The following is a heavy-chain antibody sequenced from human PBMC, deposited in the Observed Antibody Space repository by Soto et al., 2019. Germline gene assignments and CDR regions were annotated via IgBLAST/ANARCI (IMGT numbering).Heavy chain of an antibody. CDR1: GFTFDDYA. CDR3: AKDQAAALVDWFDP. D-gene: IGHD6-6*01. Sequence: EVQLVESGGGLVQPGRSLRLSCAASGFTFDDYAMHWVRQAPGKGLEWVSGISWNSGSIGYADSVKGRFTISRDNAKNSLYLQMNSLRAEDTALYYCAKDQAAALVDWFDPWGQGTLVTVSS. J-gene: IGHJ5*02. V-gene: IGHV3-9*01. CDR2: ISWNSGSI.